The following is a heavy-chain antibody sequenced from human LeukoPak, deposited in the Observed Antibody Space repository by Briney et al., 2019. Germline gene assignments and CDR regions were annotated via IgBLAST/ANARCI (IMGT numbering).Heavy chain of an antibody. CDR3: ARDHDYGGNSAPGY. CDR1: GFTFSRYS. V-gene: IGHV3-48*01. CDR2: ISSSSSTI. Sequence: GGSLRLSCAASGFTFSRYSMNWVRQAPGKGLEWVSYISSSSSTIYYADSVEGRFTISRDNAKNSLYLQMNSLRAEDTAVYYCARDHDYGGNSAPGYWGQGTLVTVSS. D-gene: IGHD4-23*01. J-gene: IGHJ4*02.